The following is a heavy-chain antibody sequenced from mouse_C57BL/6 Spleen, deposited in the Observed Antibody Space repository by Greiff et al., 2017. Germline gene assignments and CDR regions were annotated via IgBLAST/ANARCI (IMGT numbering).Heavy chain of an antibody. Sequence: LQQSGAELVKPGASVKLSCKASGYTFTSYWMHWVKQRPGQGLEWIGMIHPNSGSTNYNEKFKSKATLTVDKSSSTAYMQLSSLTSEDSAVYYCARWDGYDTYWGQGTLVTVSA. J-gene: IGHJ3*01. D-gene: IGHD2-2*01. V-gene: IGHV1-64*01. CDR1: GYTFTSYW. CDR3: ARWDGYDTY. CDR2: IHPNSGST.